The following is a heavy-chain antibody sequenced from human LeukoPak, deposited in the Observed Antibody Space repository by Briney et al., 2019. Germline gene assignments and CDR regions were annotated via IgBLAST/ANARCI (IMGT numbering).Heavy chain of an antibody. D-gene: IGHD3-22*01. Sequence: SETLSLTFTVSGGSISSYYWSWIRQPPGKGLEWIGYIYYSGSTNYNPSLKSRVTISVDTSKNQFSLKLSSVTAADTAVYYCARGVYDSSGYPRFDPWGQGTLVTVSS. CDR3: ARGVYDSSGYPRFDP. J-gene: IGHJ5*02. CDR1: GGSISSYY. V-gene: IGHV4-59*01. CDR2: IYYSGST.